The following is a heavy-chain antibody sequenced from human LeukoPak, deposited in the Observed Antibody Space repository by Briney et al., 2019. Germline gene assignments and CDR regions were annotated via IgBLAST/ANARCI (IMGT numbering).Heavy chain of an antibody. CDR1: GASISSSNW. D-gene: IGHD6-19*01. CDR2: TYHAGST. J-gene: IGHJ4*02. CDR3: ARSAAVTGQFDF. Sequence: SGTLSLTCTVSGASISSSNWWTWVRQPPGEALEWIGETYHAGSTKYNPSLRSRLTISVDKSKNSFSLSLTSVTAADTAFYYCARSAAVTGQFDFWGPGTLVTVSS. V-gene: IGHV4-4*02.